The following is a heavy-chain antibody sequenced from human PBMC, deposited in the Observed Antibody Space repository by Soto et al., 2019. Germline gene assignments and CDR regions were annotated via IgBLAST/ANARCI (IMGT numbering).Heavy chain of an antibody. CDR2: IWYDGSNK. V-gene: IGHV3-33*08. Sequence: GGSLRLSCAASGFTFSSYGMHWVRQAPGKGLEWVAVIWYDGSNKYYADSVKGRFTISRDNSKNTLYLQMNSLRAEDTAVYYCARDPPSITGTTFAFDIWGQGTMVTVSS. CDR3: ARDPPSITGTTFAFDI. CDR1: GFTFSSYG. J-gene: IGHJ3*02. D-gene: IGHD1-7*01.